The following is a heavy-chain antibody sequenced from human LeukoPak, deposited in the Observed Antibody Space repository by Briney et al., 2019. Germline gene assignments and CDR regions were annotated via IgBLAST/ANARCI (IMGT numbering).Heavy chain of an antibody. J-gene: IGHJ4*02. CDR2: ISRDGNII. D-gene: IGHD3-16*01. V-gene: IGHV3-11*01. Sequence: PGGSLRLSCAASGFSFSDHHMRWVRQVPGKGLEWLAYISRDGNIIVYADSVKGRFTISRDNAKQSVYLEMKSLRPEDTAVYYCARYVLLMDYWGQGTLVTVSS. CDR1: GFSFSDHH. CDR3: ARYVLLMDY.